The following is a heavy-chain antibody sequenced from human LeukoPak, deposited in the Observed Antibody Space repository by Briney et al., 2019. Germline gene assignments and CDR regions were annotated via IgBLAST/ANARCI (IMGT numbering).Heavy chain of an antibody. CDR1: GFAFSSYG. J-gene: IGHJ4*02. CDR2: IWYDGSNK. V-gene: IGHV3-33*06. Sequence: GRSLRLSCAASGFAFSSYGMHWVRQAPGKGLEWVAVIWYDGSNKYYADSVKGRFTISRDNSKNTLYLQMNSLRAEDTAVYYGAKDAAWRAGSFLFDYWCQGTRVIVSS. CDR3: AKDAAWRAGSFLFDY. D-gene: IGHD1-1*01.